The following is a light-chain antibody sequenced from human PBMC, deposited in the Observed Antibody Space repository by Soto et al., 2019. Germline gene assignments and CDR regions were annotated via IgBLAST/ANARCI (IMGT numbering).Light chain of an antibody. CDR2: AAN. J-gene: IGKJ1*01. Sequence: AIQMTQSPSSLSASVGDRVNITCRASQGIRNDLGWYQQKPGKAPKLLIYAANSLQSGVPSRFSGSGSGTDFALTISSLQPGDFATYYCLQDYNYPWTFGQGTTVEF. CDR1: QGIRND. CDR3: LQDYNYPWT. V-gene: IGKV1-6*01.